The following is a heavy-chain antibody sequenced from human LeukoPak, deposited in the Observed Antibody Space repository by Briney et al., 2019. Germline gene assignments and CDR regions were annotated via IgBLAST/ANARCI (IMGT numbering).Heavy chain of an antibody. D-gene: IGHD3-9*01. V-gene: IGHV3-23*01. Sequence: PGGSLRLSCAASGLTFGNYALSWVRQAPGKGLDWVSAISGSGGTTYSADSVRGRFTISRDNSKNTLYLQMNSLRAEDTAVYYCAKGLINDWSALEYWGQGTLVTVSS. J-gene: IGHJ4*02. CDR2: ISGSGGTT. CDR3: AKGLINDWSALEY. CDR1: GLTFGNYA.